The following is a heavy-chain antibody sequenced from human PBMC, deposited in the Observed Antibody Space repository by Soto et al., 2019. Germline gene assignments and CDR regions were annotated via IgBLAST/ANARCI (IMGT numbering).Heavy chain of an antibody. CDR2: IYWDDAS. D-gene: IGHD3-16*01. Sequence: QITLKESGPTLVKPTQTLTLTCIFSGFSFSADGGGVGWIRQPPGKALEWLALIYWDDASRYRPSLKSRLTITKDSSKNQVVLTMTNMEPVDTATYYCAHAFGGTSWPNDAFDVWGQGTVVTVSS. V-gene: IGHV2-5*02. J-gene: IGHJ3*01. CDR1: GFSFSADGGG. CDR3: AHAFGGTSWPNDAFDV.